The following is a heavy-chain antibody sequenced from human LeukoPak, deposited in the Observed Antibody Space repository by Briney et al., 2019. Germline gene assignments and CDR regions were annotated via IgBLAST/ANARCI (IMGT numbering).Heavy chain of an antibody. V-gene: IGHV1-18*01. CDR1: GYTFTNFG. D-gene: IGHD4-17*01. J-gene: IGHJ4*02. Sequence: GASVKVSCKASGYTFTNFGICWVRQAPGQGLEWMGWISAYNGNTDYAQRLQGRVTMTTDTSTSTAYMELRSLRSDDTAVYYCARDRDYGDYNTQDLFVYWGQGTLVTVSS. CDR3: ARDRDYGDYNTQDLFVY. CDR2: ISAYNGNT.